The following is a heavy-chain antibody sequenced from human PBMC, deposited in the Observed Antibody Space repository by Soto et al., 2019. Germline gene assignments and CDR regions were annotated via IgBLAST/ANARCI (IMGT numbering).Heavy chain of an antibody. J-gene: IGHJ1*01. V-gene: IGHV1-69*02. CDR2: IIPILGIA. D-gene: IGHD6-13*01. CDR3: ARWAAACAEYFQH. Sequence: QVQLVQSGAEVKKPGSSVKVSCKASGGTFSSYTISWVRQAPGQGLEWMGRIIPILGIANYAQKFQGRVTITADKSTSTAYMELSSLRSEDTAVYYCARWAAACAEYFQHWGQCTLVTVSS. CDR1: GGTFSSYT.